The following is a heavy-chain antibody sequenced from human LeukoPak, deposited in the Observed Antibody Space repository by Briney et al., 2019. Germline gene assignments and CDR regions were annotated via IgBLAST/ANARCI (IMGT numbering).Heavy chain of an antibody. D-gene: IGHD3-3*01. V-gene: IGHV4-31*03. CDR3: ARGRNLEWFDY. J-gene: IGHJ5*01. CDR1: GGSISRGGDY. CDR2: TYYGGNT. Sequence: PSQTLSLTCTVSGGSISRGGDYWTWIRQHPGKGLEWIGNTYYGGNTYYNPSLKSRGTISIDTSKNQFSLKLNSVTAADTAVYYCARGRNLEWFDYWGQGTLVTVSS.